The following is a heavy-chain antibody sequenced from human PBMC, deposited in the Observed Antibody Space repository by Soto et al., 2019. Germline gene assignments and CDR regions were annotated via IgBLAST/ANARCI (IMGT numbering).Heavy chain of an antibody. CDR3: ARMHYYGSGSYGNYMDV. J-gene: IGHJ6*03. CDR1: GFTFSSYS. D-gene: IGHD3-10*01. Sequence: GGSLRLSCAASGFTFSSYSMNWVRQAPGKGLEWVSSISSSSSYIYYADSVKGRFTISRDNAKNSLYLQMNSLRAEDTAVYYCARMHYYGSGSYGNYMDVWGKGTTVTVSS. CDR2: ISSSSSYI. V-gene: IGHV3-21*01.